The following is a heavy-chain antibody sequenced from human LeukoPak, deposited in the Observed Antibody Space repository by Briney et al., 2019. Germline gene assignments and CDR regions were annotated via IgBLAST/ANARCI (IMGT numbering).Heavy chain of an antibody. J-gene: IGHJ6*03. CDR1: GGSISSYY. D-gene: IGHD6-19*01. CDR2: IYYSGST. CDR3: ARRGIAVAGSYYYYYMDV. Sequence: SETLSLTCTVSGGSISSYYWSWIRQPPGKGLQWIGYIYYSGSTNYNPSLKSRVTISVDTSKNQFSLKLSSVTAADTAVYYCARRGIAVAGSYYYYYMDVWGTGTTVTVSS. V-gene: IGHV4-59*08.